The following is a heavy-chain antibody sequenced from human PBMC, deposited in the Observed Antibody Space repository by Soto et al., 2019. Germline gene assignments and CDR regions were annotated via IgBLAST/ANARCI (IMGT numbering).Heavy chain of an antibody. J-gene: IGHJ4*02. D-gene: IGHD3-22*01. V-gene: IGHV1-58*01. Sequence: SVKVSCKASGFTFTSSAVQWVRQARGQRLEWIGWIVVGSGNTNYAQKFQERVTITRDMSTSTAYMELSSLRSEDTAVYYCAASLLTDSSGYWPYWGQGTRVTVSS. CDR2: IVVGSGNT. CDR3: AASLLTDSSGYWPY. CDR1: GFTFTSSA.